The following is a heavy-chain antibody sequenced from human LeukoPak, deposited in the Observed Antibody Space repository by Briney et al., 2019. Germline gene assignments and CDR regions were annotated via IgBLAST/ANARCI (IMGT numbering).Heavy chain of an antibody. V-gene: IGHV3-23*01. CDR1: GFTFSSYA. J-gene: IGHJ4*02. Sequence: GGSLRHSCAASGFTFSSYAMSWVRQAPGKGLEWVSAISGSGGSTYYADSVKVRFTISRDNYKNTLYLQMNSLRAEDRAVYYCAKSVVVTAIPDYWGQGTLVTVSS. CDR2: ISGSGGST. CDR3: AKSVVVTAIPDY. D-gene: IGHD2-21*02.